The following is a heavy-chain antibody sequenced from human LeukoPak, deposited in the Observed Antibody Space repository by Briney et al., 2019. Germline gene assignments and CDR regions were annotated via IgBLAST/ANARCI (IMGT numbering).Heavy chain of an antibody. Sequence: GGSLRLSCAASGFTFSSYAMSWVRQAPGKGLEWVSAISGSGGSTYYADSVKGRFTISRDNSKNTLYLQMNSLRAEDTALYYCAKDLEDGYNWGGFDYWGQGTLVTVSS. D-gene: IGHD5-24*01. CDR1: GFTFSSYA. J-gene: IGHJ4*02. CDR3: AKDLEDGYNWGGFDY. V-gene: IGHV3-23*01. CDR2: ISGSGGST.